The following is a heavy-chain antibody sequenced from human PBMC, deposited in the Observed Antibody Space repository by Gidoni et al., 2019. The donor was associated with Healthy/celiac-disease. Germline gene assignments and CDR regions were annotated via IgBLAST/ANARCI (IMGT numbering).Heavy chain of an antibody. V-gene: IGHV3-74*01. J-gene: IGHJ4*02. Sequence: EVQLVESGGGLVQPGGSLRLSCAASGFTFSSYWMHWVRQAPGKGLVWVSRINSDGSSTSYADSVKGRFTISRDNAKNTLYLQMNSLRAEDTAVYYCARLPLKRDYGDYGRDYWGQGTLVTVSS. CDR1: GFTFSSYW. CDR2: INSDGSST. CDR3: ARLPLKRDYGDYGRDY. D-gene: IGHD4-17*01.